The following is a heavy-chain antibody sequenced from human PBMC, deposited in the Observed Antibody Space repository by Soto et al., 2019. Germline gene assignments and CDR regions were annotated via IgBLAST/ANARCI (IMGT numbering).Heavy chain of an antibody. CDR2: IIPILGIA. V-gene: IGHV1-69*02. Sequence: QVQLVQSGAEVKKPGSSVKVSCKASGGTFSSYTISWVRQAPGQGLEWMGRIIPILGIANYAQKFQGRVRVTADKATSTAYVELSSLRSEDTAVYYCARVRGSYGMDVWGQGTTVTVSS. CDR3: ARVRGSYGMDV. D-gene: IGHD3-10*01. CDR1: GGTFSSYT. J-gene: IGHJ6*02.